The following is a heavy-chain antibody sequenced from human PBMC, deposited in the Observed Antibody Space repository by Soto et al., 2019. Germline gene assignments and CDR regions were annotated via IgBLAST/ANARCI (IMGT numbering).Heavy chain of an antibody. CDR2: IYYSGST. D-gene: IGHD4-17*01. Sequence: LSLTCTVSGGSISSYYWSWIRQPPGKGLEWIGYIYYSGSTNYNPSLKSRVTISVDTSKNQFSLKLSSVTTADTAVYYCARDLGGYGDSNFDYWGQGTLVTVSS. J-gene: IGHJ4*02. V-gene: IGHV4-59*01. CDR3: ARDLGGYGDSNFDY. CDR1: GGSISSYY.